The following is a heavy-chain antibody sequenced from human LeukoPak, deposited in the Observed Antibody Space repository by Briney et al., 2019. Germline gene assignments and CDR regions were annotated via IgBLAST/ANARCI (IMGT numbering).Heavy chain of an antibody. CDR3: AREEGYYDGTDAFDI. D-gene: IGHD3-22*01. Sequence: SVKVSCKASGGTFSSYAISWVRQAPGQGLEWMGRIIPILGIANYAQKFQGRVTITADKSTSTAYMELSSLRSEGTAVYYCAREEGYYDGTDAFDIWGQGTMVTVSS. CDR2: IIPILGIA. J-gene: IGHJ3*02. V-gene: IGHV1-69*04. CDR1: GGTFSSYA.